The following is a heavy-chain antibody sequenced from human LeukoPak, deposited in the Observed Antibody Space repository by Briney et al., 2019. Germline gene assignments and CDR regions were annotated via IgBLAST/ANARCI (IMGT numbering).Heavy chain of an antibody. Sequence: ASVKDSRKASGGTFSSYAISWVRQAPGQGLEWMGGIIPIFGTANYAQKFQGRVTITTDESTSTAYMELSSLRSEDTAVYYCARGSALRFLEWLFFDYWGQGTLVTVSS. CDR2: IIPIFGTA. V-gene: IGHV1-69*05. J-gene: IGHJ4*02. D-gene: IGHD3-3*01. CDR3: ARGSALRFLEWLFFDY. CDR1: GGTFSSYA.